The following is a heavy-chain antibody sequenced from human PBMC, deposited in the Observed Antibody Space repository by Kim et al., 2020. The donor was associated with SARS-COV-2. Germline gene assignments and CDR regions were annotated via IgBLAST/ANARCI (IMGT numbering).Heavy chain of an antibody. CDR1: GFTFSRYW. CDR2: NEDGSIT. J-gene: IGHJ4*02. CDR3: ARDLRGLQDY. Sequence: GGSLRLSCAASGFTFSRYWVHWVHQAPGKGLVWVSRNEDGSITDSADSVKGRFTISRDNAKNTVYLQMNSLTGEDTALYYCARDLRGLQDYWGQGTLVTVSS. D-gene: IGHD3-10*01. V-gene: IGHV3-74*01.